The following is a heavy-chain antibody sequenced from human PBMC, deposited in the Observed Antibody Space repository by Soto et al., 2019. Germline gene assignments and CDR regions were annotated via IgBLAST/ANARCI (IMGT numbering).Heavy chain of an antibody. V-gene: IGHV3-30*18. CDR1: GFTFSSYG. Sequence: GGSLRLSCAASGFTFSSYGMHWVRQAPGKGLEWVAVISYDGSNKYYADSVKGRFTISRDNSKNTLYLQMNSLRAEDTAVYYCAKAVSDIVVVPAADHYYYYYGMDVWGQGTTVTVSS. CDR2: ISYDGSNK. CDR3: AKAVSDIVVVPAADHYYYYYGMDV. J-gene: IGHJ6*02. D-gene: IGHD2-2*01.